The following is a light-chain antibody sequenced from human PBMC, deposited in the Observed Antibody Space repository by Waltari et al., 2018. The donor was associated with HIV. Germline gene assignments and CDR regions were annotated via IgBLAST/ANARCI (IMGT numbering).Light chain of an antibody. CDR2: GNN. CDR3: QSYDSSLSGSV. J-gene: IGLJ2*01. V-gene: IGLV1-40*01. CDR1: SSNIGAGYD. Sequence: QSVLTQPPSVSGAPGQRVTISCTGSSSNIGAGYDVHWYQQLPVTAPKLLIYGNNNRPSGVPDRFSGSKSGTSASLAITGLQAEDEADYYCQSYDSSLSGSVFGGGTKLTVL.